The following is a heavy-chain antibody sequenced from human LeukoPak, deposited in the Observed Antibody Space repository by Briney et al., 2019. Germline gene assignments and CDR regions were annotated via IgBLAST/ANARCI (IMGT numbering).Heavy chain of an antibody. CDR3: AKAGRPQAVAGWIDY. D-gene: IGHD6-19*01. Sequence: GGSLRPSCAASGFTFSSYWMSWVRQAPGKGLEWVSAMGGGGTTYYADYVKGRFTISRDTSKNTLYLQMNSLRAEDTAIYYCAKAGRPQAVAGWIDYWGQGTLVTVSS. V-gene: IGHV3-23*01. J-gene: IGHJ4*02. CDR2: MGGGGTT. CDR1: GFTFSSYW.